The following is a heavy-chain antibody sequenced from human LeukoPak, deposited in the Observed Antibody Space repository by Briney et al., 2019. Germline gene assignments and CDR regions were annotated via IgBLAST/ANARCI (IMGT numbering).Heavy chain of an antibody. CDR1: GYTFTGYY. J-gene: IGHJ6*03. CDR2: INPNSGGT. V-gene: IGHV1-2*02. Sequence: ASVKVSCKASGYTFTGYYMHWVRQAPGQGLEWMGWINPNSGGTNYAQKFQGRVTMTRDTSISTAYMELSRLRSDDTAVYYCARESSVSNYPGRVYYMDVWGKGTTVTVSS. CDR3: ARESSVSNYPGRVYYMDV. D-gene: IGHD4-11*01.